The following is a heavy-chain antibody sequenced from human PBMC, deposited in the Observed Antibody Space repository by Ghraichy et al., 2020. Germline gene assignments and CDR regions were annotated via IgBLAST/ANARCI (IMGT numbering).Heavy chain of an antibody. V-gene: IGHV4-59*01. CDR1: GGSIISYY. J-gene: IGHJ6*03. D-gene: IGHD1-1*01. CDR3: ARNDNVYYYMDL. CDR2: IYYTGST. Sequence: SQTLSLTCTVSGGSIISYYWSWIRQPPGKGLEWIGYIYYTGSTDYNPSLKSRVTISVDTSKNQLSLRLSSVTAADTAVYYCARNDNVYYYMDLWGKGTTVTVSS.